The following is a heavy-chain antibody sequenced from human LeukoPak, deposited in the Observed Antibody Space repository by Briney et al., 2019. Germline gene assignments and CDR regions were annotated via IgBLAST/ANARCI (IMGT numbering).Heavy chain of an antibody. CDR1: GGTFSSYA. D-gene: IGHD3-22*01. CDR2: IIPIFGTA. V-gene: IGHV1-69*05. Sequence: SVKVSCKASGGTFSSYAISWVRQAPGQGLEWMGGIIPIFGTANYAQKFQGRVTITTDESTSTAYMGLSSLRSEDTAVYYCARTLTHYYDSSGLAFDIWGQGTMVTVSS. J-gene: IGHJ3*02. CDR3: ARTLTHYYDSSGLAFDI.